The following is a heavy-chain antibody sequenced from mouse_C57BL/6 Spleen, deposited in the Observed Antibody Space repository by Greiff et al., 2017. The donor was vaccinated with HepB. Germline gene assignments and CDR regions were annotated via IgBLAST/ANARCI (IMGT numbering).Heavy chain of an antibody. CDR1: GYTFTSYW. J-gene: IGHJ2*01. CDR3: ARNPDYYGSSDGY. D-gene: IGHD1-1*01. Sequence: QVQLQQPGAELVKPGASVKLSCKASGYTFTSYWMHWVKQRPGQGLEWIGMIHPNSGSTNYNEKFKSKATLTVDKSSSTAYMQLSSLTSEDSAVYYCARNPDYYGSSDGYWGQGTTLTVAS. V-gene: IGHV1-64*01. CDR2: IHPNSGST.